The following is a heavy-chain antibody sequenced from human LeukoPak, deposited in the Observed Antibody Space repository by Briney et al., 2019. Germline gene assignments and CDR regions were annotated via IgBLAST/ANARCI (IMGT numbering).Heavy chain of an antibody. J-gene: IGHJ4*02. D-gene: IGHD4-17*01. Sequence: SETLSLTCTVSGGSISSSNYYWGWIRQPPGKGLEWIGTIHYSGNTYYNPSLKNRVAISVDTSKNQFSLRLSSVTAADTAVYYCARDFGDYRVDYWGQGTLVTVSS. V-gene: IGHV4-39*01. CDR2: IHYSGNT. CDR3: ARDFGDYRVDY. CDR1: GGSISSSNYY.